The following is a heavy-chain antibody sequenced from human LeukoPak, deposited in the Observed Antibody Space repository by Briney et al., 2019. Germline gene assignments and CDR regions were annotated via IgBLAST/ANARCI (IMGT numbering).Heavy chain of an antibody. CDR2: IDWDDDK. Sequence: SGPTLVKPTQTLTLTCTFSGFSLSTRGMRVSWIRHPPGKALEWLSRIDWDDDKFYSSSLQTRLTISKNTSKNQVLLTMASMDPVDTATYYCARMGILTGFDSWGQGTLVTVSS. J-gene: IGHJ4*02. D-gene: IGHD3-9*01. CDR1: GFSLSTRGMR. CDR3: ARMGILTGFDS. V-gene: IGHV2-70*04.